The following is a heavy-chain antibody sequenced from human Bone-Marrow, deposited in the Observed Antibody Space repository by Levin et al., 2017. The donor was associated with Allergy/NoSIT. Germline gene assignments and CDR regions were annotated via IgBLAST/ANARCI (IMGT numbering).Heavy chain of an antibody. Sequence: SQTLSLTCAVSGFSISNDYYWGWIRQPPGKGLEWIGSFYHSGTTHYNPSLKSRAIISLDTSRNHFSLSLTSVTAADTAVYYCARGLYAGNSGRWFDPWSHGTLVTVSS. J-gene: IGHJ5*02. D-gene: IGHD4-23*01. CDR3: ARGLYAGNSGRWFDP. CDR1: GFSISNDYY. CDR2: FYHSGTT. V-gene: IGHV4-38-2*01.